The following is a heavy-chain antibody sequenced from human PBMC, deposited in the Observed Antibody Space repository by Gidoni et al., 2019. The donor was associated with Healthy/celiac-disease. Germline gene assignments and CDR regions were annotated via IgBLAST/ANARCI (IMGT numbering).Heavy chain of an antibody. J-gene: IGHJ6*03. Sequence: QVQLVQSGAEVKKPGASVRVSCKASGYTFPSYGISWVRQAPGQGLEWTGWISAYNGNTNYAQKLQGRVTMTTDTSTSTAYMELRSLRSDDTAVYYCARVASGWYPSYYYMDVWGQRDHGHRLL. CDR3: ARVASGWYPSYYYMDV. CDR2: ISAYNGNT. V-gene: IGHV1-18*01. CDR1: GYTFPSYG. D-gene: IGHD6-19*01.